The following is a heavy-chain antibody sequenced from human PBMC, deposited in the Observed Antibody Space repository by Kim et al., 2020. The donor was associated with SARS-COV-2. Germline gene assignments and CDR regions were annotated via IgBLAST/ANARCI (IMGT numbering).Heavy chain of an antibody. Sequence: YSTSLKTRLTISKDTSKNQVVLTMTNRDPVDTATYYCARTYSSGWYYFDYWGQGTLVTVSS. J-gene: IGHJ4*02. D-gene: IGHD6-19*01. V-gene: IGHV2-70*01. CDR3: ARTYSSGWYYFDY.